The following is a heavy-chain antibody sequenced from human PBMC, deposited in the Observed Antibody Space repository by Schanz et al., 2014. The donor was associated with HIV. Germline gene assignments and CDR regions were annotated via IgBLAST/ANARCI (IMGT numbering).Heavy chain of an antibody. J-gene: IGHJ4*02. Sequence: VQLLESGGGLVQPGGFLRLSCAASRFTFSRYAMTWVRQAPGKGLEWVSSISESGGRTYYADSVNGRFTISRDNSKNTLYLQMTTLRIDDTAVYYCAKPEYDSRGNSQSHFDYWGQGTLVTVSS. CDR2: ISESGGRT. D-gene: IGHD3-22*01. CDR3: AKPEYDSRGNSQSHFDY. CDR1: RFTFSRYA. V-gene: IGHV3-23*01.